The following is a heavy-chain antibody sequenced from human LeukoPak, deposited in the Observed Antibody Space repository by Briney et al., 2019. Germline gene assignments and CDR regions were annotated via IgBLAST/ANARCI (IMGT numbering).Heavy chain of an antibody. CDR1: GFTFSSYW. CDR3: ATYYCGGDCYGFDY. D-gene: IGHD2-21*02. V-gene: IGHV3-7*03. J-gene: IGHJ4*02. CDR2: IKQDGSEK. Sequence: PGGSLRLSCAASGFTFSSYWMSWVRQAPGKGLEWVANIKQDGSEKYYVGSVKGRFTISRDNAKNSLYLQMNSLRAEDTAVYYCATYYCGGDCYGFDYWGQGTLVTVSS.